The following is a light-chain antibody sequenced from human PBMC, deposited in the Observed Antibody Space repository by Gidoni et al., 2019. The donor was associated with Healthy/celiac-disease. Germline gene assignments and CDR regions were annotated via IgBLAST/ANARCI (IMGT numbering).Light chain of an antibody. Sequence: DIVMTQSPDSLAVSLGERDTINCKSSQSVLYSSNNKNYLAWYQQKPGQPPKLLIYWASTRESGVPDRFSGSGSGTDFTLTISSLQAEDVAVYYCQQYYSTLITFXXXTRLEIK. CDR1: QSVLYSSNNKNY. CDR2: WAS. V-gene: IGKV4-1*01. CDR3: QQYYSTLIT. J-gene: IGKJ5*01.